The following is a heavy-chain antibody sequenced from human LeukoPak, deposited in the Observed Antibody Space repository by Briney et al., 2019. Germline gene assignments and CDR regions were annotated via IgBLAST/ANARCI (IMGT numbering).Heavy chain of an antibody. D-gene: IGHD5-18*01. V-gene: IGHV3-53*01. Sequence: HPGGSLRLSCAASGFPVSSNYMSWVRQAPGKGLEWVSVIYRDDTTYYADSVKGRFTISRDNAKNSLYLQVNSLRADDTAVYYCAREAYRDTSVDYWGQGTLVTVSS. CDR3: AREAYRDTSVDY. J-gene: IGHJ4*02. CDR2: IYRDDTT. CDR1: GFPVSSNY.